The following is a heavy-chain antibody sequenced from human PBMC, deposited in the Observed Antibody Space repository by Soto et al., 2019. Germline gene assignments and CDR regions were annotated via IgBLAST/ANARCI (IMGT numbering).Heavy chain of an antibody. CDR1: GFTFSSYA. V-gene: IGHV3-23*01. CDR3: ARDSTPSTLYSYGPFDY. CDR2: ISASGGST. D-gene: IGHD5-18*01. J-gene: IGHJ4*02. Sequence: PGGSLRLSCAASGFTFSSYAMNWVRQAPGKGLEWVSAISASGGSTYYGDSVKGRFTISRDNSKNTLYLQMNSLRAEDTAVYYCARDSTPSTLYSYGPFDYWGQGTLVTVSS.